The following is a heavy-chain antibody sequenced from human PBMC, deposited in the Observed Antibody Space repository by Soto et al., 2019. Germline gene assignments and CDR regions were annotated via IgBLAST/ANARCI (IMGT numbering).Heavy chain of an antibody. CDR3: TTRFVVVPAAIVALKTPNGY. CDR1: GFTFSRDG. Sequence: PGGSLRLSCAASGFTFSRDGMSWVRQAPGKGLEWVSLITDNGGSTYYADSVKGRFTISRDNTKNTLFLQMNSLRAEDTAVYYCTTRFVVVPAAIVALKTPNGYWGQGTLVTVSS. J-gene: IGHJ4*02. D-gene: IGHD2-2*01. V-gene: IGHV3-23*01. CDR2: ITDNGGST.